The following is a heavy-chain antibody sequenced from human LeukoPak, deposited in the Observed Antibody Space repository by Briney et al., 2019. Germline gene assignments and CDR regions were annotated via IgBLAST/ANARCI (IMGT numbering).Heavy chain of an antibody. D-gene: IGHD6-13*01. Sequence: SETLSLTCAVYGGSFSGYYWSWIRQPPGKGLEWIGEINHSRSTHYNPSLKSRVTISVDTSKNHFSLKLSSVTATDTAVYYCARVETEGSSWYGVHYFDYWGQGTQVTVSS. CDR1: GGSFSGYY. CDR2: INHSRST. J-gene: IGHJ4*02. CDR3: ARVETEGSSWYGVHYFDY. V-gene: IGHV4-34*01.